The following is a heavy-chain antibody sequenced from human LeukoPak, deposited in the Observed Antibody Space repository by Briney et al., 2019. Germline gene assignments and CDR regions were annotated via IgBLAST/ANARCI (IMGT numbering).Heavy chain of an antibody. J-gene: IGHJ4*02. D-gene: IGHD6-19*01. CDR3: AKDLGSGSGY. Sequence: PGGSLRLSCAASGFTFSSYGMHWVRQAPGKGLEWVAVISYDGSNKYYADSVKGRFAISRDNSKNTLYLQMNSLRAEDTAVYYCAKDLGSGSGYWGQGTLVTVSS. V-gene: IGHV3-30*18. CDR1: GFTFSSYG. CDR2: ISYDGSNK.